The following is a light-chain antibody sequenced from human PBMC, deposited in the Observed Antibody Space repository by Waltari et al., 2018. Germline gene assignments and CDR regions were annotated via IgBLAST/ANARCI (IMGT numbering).Light chain of an antibody. V-gene: IGKV1-39*01. Sequence: DIHLTQYPSSLSASVGDRVTITFRTTQTVIIYLNWYQQKPGKAPKLLIYAASSLQSGVPSRFSGSGSGTDFTLTISSLQPEDFATYYCQQSYSGPITFGQGTRLENK. CDR2: AAS. CDR1: QTVIIY. J-gene: IGKJ5*01. CDR3: QQSYSGPIT.